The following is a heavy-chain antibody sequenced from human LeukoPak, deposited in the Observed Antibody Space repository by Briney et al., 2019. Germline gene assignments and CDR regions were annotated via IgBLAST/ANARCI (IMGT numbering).Heavy chain of an antibody. CDR3: ARAPAAAGTQTSGRFDP. CDR2: ISAYNGNT. CDR1: GYTFTSYG. J-gene: IGHJ5*02. Sequence: ASVKVSCKASGYTFTSYGISWVRQAPGQGLEWMGWISAYNGNTNYAQKLQGRVTMTTDTSTSTAYMELRSLRSDDTAVYYCARAPAAAGTQTSGRFDPWGQGTLVTVSS. D-gene: IGHD6-13*01. V-gene: IGHV1-18*01.